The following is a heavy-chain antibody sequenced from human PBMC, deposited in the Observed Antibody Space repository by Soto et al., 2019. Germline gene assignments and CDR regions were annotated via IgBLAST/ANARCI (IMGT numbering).Heavy chain of an antibody. CDR2: ISTTGTT. D-gene: IGHD5-18*01. CDR3: ARGYGVGYGFDY. V-gene: IGHV3-48*03. Sequence: PVGSLRLSCTASGFSFSNYEMNWVRLAPGKGLEWVAFISTTGTTYYADSVRGRFTFSRDNAKNSLFLQMNSLRAEDTALYYCARGYGVGYGFDYWGQGTPVTVSS. J-gene: IGHJ4*02. CDR1: GFSFSNYE.